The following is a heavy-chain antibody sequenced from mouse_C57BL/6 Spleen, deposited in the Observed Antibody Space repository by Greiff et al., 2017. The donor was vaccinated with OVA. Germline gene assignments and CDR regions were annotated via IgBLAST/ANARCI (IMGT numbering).Heavy chain of an antibody. CDR3: ARHERVYDYERDYAMDY. CDR2: FYPGSGSI. V-gene: IGHV1-62-2*01. J-gene: IGHJ4*01. Sequence: QVQLQQSGAELVKPGASVKLSCKASGYTFTEYTIHWVKQRSGQGLEWIGWFYPGSGSIKYNEKFKDKATLTADKSSSTVYMELSGLTSEDSAVYFCARHERVYDYERDYAMDYWGQGTSVTVSS. D-gene: IGHD2-4*01. CDR1: GYTFTEYT.